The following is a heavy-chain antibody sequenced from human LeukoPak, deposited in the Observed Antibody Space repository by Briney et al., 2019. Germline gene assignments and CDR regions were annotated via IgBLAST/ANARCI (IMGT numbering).Heavy chain of an antibody. Sequence: SGGSLRLSCAASGFTLCSYAMRWVPPAPGKGRVWGLPTCGGDGSTYYADSVKGLFTSARDNSKNTLYHQMNSLKDEDKDQYYCANSLSYGSGSDNYYYGIDVWGQGTTVTVST. CDR3: ANSLSYGSGSDNYYYGIDV. V-gene: IGHV3-23*01. J-gene: IGHJ6*01. D-gene: IGHD3-10*01. CDR1: GFTLCSYA. CDR2: TCGGDGST.